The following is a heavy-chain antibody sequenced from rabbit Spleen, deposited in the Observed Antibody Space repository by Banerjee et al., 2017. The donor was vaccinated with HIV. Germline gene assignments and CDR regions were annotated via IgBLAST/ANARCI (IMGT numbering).Heavy chain of an antibody. CDR2: IEAGSSGFT. J-gene: IGHJ3*01. CDR3: ARDLTGVIGWNFGW. V-gene: IGHV1S45*01. Sequence: QEQLVESGGGLVTLGGSLKLSCKASGIDFSSDGISWVRQTPGKGLEWIGCIEAGSSGFTYFASWAKGRFTISKTSPTTVTLQMTSLTAADTATYFCARDLTGVIGWNFGWWGQGTLVTVS. D-gene: IGHD4-1*01. CDR1: GIDFSSDG.